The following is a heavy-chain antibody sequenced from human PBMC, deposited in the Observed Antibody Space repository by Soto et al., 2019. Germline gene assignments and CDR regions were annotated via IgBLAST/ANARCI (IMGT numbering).Heavy chain of an antibody. V-gene: IGHV3-49*04. CDR1: GFTFGDYA. CDR3: TRDDYGGNSGGY. Sequence: GGSLRLSCTASGFTFGDYAMSWVRQAPGKGLEWVGFIRSKAYGGTTEYAASVKGRFTISRDDSKSIAYLQMNSLKTEDTAVYYCTRDDYGGNSGGYWGQGTLVTV. J-gene: IGHJ4*02. D-gene: IGHD4-17*01. CDR2: IRSKAYGGTT.